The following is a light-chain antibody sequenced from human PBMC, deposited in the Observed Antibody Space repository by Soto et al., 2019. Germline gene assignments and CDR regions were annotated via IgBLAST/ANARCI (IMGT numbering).Light chain of an antibody. CDR3: QQANSFPIT. V-gene: IGKV1D-12*01. CDR1: QAISGW. Sequence: DIQMTQSPSSVSASVGDRVTITCRASQAISGWLAWYQQKPGKAPNLLIFAASTLQSGVPSRFSGSGSGTDFTLTISSLQPEDFATYYGQQANSFPITFGQGTRLEIK. J-gene: IGKJ5*01. CDR2: AAS.